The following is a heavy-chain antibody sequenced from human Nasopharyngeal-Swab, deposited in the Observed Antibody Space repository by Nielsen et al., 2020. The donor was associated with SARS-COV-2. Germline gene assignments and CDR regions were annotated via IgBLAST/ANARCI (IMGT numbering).Heavy chain of an antibody. CDR1: GFTFSNYN. CDR2: ISKSRSTV. D-gene: IGHD5-12*01. CDR3: AREGSFVAPDTFDR. Sequence: GESLKISCAASGFTFSNYNMHWVRQAPGKGLEWISYISKSRSTVYYADSVKGRITISRDNAKSSLYLQMNRLTNEDTAVYYCAREGSFVAPDTFDRWGQGTLVTVSS. J-gene: IGHJ4*02. V-gene: IGHV3-48*02.